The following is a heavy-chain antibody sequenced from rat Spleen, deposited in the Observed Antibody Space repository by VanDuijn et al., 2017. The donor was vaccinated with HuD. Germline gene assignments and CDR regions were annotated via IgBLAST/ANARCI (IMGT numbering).Heavy chain of an antibody. V-gene: IGHV5-7*01. Sequence: EVQLVESGGGLVQPGRSMKLSCAVSGFTFSDYTMAWVRQAPKKGLEWVAAIIYDGSNTYYRDSVKGRFTVSRDNAKSTLYLQMDSLRSEDTAIYYRTRPTPGIPFNYWGQGVMVTVSS. D-gene: IGHD1-4*01. J-gene: IGHJ2*01. CDR2: IIYDGSNT. CDR1: GFTFSDYT. CDR3: TRPTPGIPFNY.